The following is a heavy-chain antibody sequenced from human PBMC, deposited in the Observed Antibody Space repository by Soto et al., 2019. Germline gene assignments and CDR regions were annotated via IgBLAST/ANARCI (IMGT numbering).Heavy chain of an antibody. V-gene: IGHV4-39*01. D-gene: IGHD4-4*01. J-gene: IGHJ3*02. Sequence: SETLSLTCTVSGGSISSSSYYWGWIRQPPGKGLEWIGSIYYSGSTYYNPSLKSRVTISVDTSKNQFSLKRSSVTAADTAVYYCARPKSALMTTDAFDIWGQGTMVTVSS. CDR2: IYYSGST. CDR1: GGSISSSSYY. CDR3: ARPKSALMTTDAFDI.